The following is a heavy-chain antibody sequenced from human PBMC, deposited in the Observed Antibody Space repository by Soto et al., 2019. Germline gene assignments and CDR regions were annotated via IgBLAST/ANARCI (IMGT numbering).Heavy chain of an antibody. CDR1: GYTFTSYY. D-gene: IGHD5-12*01. Sequence: ASVKVSCKASGYTFTSYYMHWVRQAPGQGLEWMGIINPSGGSTTYAQKFQGRVTMTRDTSTTTVYMELSSLRSEDTAVYYCARDHVVATIPDYWGQGTLVTVSS. CDR2: INPSGGST. CDR3: ARDHVVATIPDY. V-gene: IGHV1-46*03. J-gene: IGHJ4*02.